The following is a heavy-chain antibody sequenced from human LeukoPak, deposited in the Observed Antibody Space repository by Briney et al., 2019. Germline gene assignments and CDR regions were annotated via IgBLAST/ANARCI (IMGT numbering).Heavy chain of an antibody. D-gene: IGHD3-10*01. CDR1: GYTLTELS. CDR3: ARDAVLLWFGDQGQKNWFDP. V-gene: IGHV1-18*01. CDR2: ISAYNGNT. Sequence: VASVKVSCKVSGYTLTELSMHWVRQAPGQGLEWMGWISAYNGNTNYAQNLQGRVTMTTDTSTSTAYMELRSLRSDDTAVYYCARDAVLLWFGDQGQKNWFDPWGQGTLVTVSS. J-gene: IGHJ5*02.